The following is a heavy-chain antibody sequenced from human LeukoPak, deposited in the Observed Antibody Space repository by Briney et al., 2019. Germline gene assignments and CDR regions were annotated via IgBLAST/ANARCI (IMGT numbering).Heavy chain of an antibody. J-gene: IGHJ3*02. V-gene: IGHV4-4*02. CDR2: IYHSGST. CDR1: GGSISSSNW. Sequence: SETLSLTCAVSGGSISSSNWWSWVRQPPGKGLEWIGEIYHSGSTNYNPSLKSRVTISVDKSKNQFSLKLSSVTAADTAVYYCAKVPNYYDSSGYYEGDAFDIWGQGTMVTVSS. CDR3: AKVPNYYDSSGYYEGDAFDI. D-gene: IGHD3-22*01.